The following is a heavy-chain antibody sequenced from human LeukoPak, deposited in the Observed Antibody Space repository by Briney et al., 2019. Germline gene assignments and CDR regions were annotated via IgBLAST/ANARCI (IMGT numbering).Heavy chain of an antibody. J-gene: IGHJ4*02. CDR1: GFTFSSYAI. CDR3: ASMLLTSQLLWFDY. V-gene: IGHV4-38-2*01. Sequence: GSLRLSCAASGFTFSSYAISWIRQPPGKGLEWIWSSYYSWSAYYNPSLKIRVTISIDPAKNQFSLKLSYVTAADTALYYCASMLLTSQLLWFDYRGQGTLVTVSS. CDR2: SYYSWSA. D-gene: IGHD2-2*01.